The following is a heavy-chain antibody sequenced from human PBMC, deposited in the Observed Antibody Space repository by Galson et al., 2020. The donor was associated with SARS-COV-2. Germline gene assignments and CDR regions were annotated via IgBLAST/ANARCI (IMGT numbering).Heavy chain of an antibody. CDR1: GYSITNAYF. CDR3: ARHQRSSSWYDGDAFEI. CDR2: LYHSGTI. Sequence: SETLSLTCAVSGYSITNAYFWGWIRQPPGKGLEWIGSLYHSGTIYYNPSLNSRVTILIDTSKNQFSLRLDSVTAADTAVYYCARHQRSSSWYDGDAFEIWGQGTKVIVSS. J-gene: IGHJ3*02. D-gene: IGHD6-13*01. V-gene: IGHV4-38-2*01.